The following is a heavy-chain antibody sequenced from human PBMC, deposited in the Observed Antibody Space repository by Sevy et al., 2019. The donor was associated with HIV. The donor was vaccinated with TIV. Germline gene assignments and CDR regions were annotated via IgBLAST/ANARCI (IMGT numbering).Heavy chain of an antibody. CDR2: IIPIFGTA. V-gene: IGHV1-69*06. J-gene: IGHJ4*02. CDR3: AGGRRDSVYPNDY. D-gene: IGHD3-10*01. Sequence: ASVKVSCKASGGAFSSYAISWVRQAPGQGLEWMGGIIPIFGTANYAQKFKGRVTITADKSTSTAYMELSSLRAEDTAVYYCAGGRRDSVYPNDYWGQGTLVTVAS. CDR1: GGAFSSYA.